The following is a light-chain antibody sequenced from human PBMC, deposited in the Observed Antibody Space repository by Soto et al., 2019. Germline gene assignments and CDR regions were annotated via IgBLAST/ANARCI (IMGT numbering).Light chain of an antibody. CDR3: CSFAGSSTYTWV. CDR2: EGN. V-gene: IGLV2-23*01. Sequence: QSALTQPASVSGSPGQSITISCTGTSSDVGSYVSWYQQHPGKAPKLIIYEGNERPSGVSNRFSGSKSANTASLTISGLQAEDECDYYCCSFAGSSTYTWVFGGGTKLTVL. CDR1: SSDVGSY. J-gene: IGLJ3*02.